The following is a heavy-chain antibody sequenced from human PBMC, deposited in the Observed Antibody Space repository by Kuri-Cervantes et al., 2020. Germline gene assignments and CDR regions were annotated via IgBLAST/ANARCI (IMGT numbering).Heavy chain of an antibody. V-gene: IGHV1-46*01. CDR3: ANGLSGGYSSGWYFGINVS. D-gene: IGHD6-19*01. J-gene: IGHJ4*02. CDR2: INPSGGST. CDR1: GYTFTSYY. Sequence: ASVKVSCKASGYTFTSYYMHWVRQAPGQGLEWMGIINPSGGSTSYAQKFQGRVTMTRDTSTSTVYMELSSLRAEDTAVYYCANGLSGGYSSGWYFGINVSWGQGTLVTVSS.